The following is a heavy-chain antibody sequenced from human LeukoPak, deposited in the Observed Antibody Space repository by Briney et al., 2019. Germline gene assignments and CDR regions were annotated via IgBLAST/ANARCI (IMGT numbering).Heavy chain of an antibody. J-gene: IGHJ6*02. D-gene: IGHD6-19*01. CDR2: ISGSAVST. CDR1: GFTFNNYA. CDR3: AKDLEVAGRSHYYYNLDV. V-gene: IGHV3-23*01. Sequence: GGSLRLSCAASGFTFNNYAMSWVRQAPGKGLEWVSVISGSAVSTYYADSVRGRFTTSRDNSKNTLYLQMSSLRAEDTAVYYCAKDLEVAGRSHYYYNLDVWGQGTTVTVSS.